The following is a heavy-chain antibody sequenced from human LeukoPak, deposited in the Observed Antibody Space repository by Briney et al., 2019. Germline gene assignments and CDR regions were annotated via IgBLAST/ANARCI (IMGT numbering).Heavy chain of an antibody. V-gene: IGHV3-74*01. CDR3: AKDDYYDTSGYRD. D-gene: IGHD3-22*01. CDR2: INTDGSST. J-gene: IGHJ4*02. Sequence: GGSLRLSCAASGFTFSNYWMHWVRQAPGKGLVWVSRINTDGSSTSYVDSVKGRFTISRDNSKNTLYLQMNSLRAEDTAVYYCAKDDYYDTSGYRDWGQGTLVTVSS. CDR1: GFTFSNYW.